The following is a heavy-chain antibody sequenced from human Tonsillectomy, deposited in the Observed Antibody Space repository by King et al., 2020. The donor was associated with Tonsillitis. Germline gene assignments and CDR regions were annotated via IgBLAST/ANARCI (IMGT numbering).Heavy chain of an antibody. Sequence: VQLQESGPGLVKPSETLSLTCTVSGGSISSDYWSWIRQPAGKGLEWIGRIYSTGSINYTPSLKSRVTMSVDTSKNQFSLKLSSVTAADTAVYYCARIREGILTGYHKPDYYYYYGMDIWGQGTTVTVSS. CDR3: ARIREGILTGYHKPDYYYYYGMDI. CDR1: GGSISSDY. V-gene: IGHV4-4*07. D-gene: IGHD3-9*01. J-gene: IGHJ6*02. CDR2: IYSTGSI.